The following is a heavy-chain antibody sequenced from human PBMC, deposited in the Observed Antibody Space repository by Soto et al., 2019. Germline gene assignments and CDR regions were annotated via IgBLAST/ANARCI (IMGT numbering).Heavy chain of an antibody. CDR1: GFTFSDYY. D-gene: IGHD2-2*01. V-gene: IGHV3-11*01. J-gene: IGHJ5*02. CDR3: ISDIVLVPRGWFDP. Sequence: QVQLVESGGGLVKPGGSLRLSCAASGFTFSDYYMSWIRQDPGQGLEWVSYISRSGSTIYYADSVKGRFTISRDNAKNSLYLQINSLRAEDTAVYYCISDIVLVPRGWFDPWGQGTLVTVSS. CDR2: ISRSGSTI.